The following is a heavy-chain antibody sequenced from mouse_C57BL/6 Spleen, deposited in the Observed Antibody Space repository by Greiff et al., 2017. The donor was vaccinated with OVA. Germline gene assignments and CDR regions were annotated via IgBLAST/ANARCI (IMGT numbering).Heavy chain of an antibody. CDR3: TRGTKRDYYGNPYWYFDV. CDR1: GFTFSSYA. V-gene: IGHV5-9-1*02. D-gene: IGHD1-1*01. J-gene: IGHJ1*03. CDR2: ISSGGDYI. Sequence: EVMLVESGEGLVKPGGSLKLSCAASGFTFSSYAMSWVRQTPEKRLEWVAYISSGGDYIYYADTVKGRFTISRDNARNTLYLQMSSLKSEDTAMYYCTRGTKRDYYGNPYWYFDVWGTGTTVTVSS.